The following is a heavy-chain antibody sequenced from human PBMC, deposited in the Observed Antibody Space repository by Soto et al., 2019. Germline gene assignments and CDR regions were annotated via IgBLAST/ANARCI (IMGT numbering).Heavy chain of an antibody. Sequence: QVQLVQSGAEVKKPGSSVKVSCKASGGTFSSYAISWVRQAPGQGLEWMGGIIPIFGTANYAQKFQGRVTMTTDTSTSTAYMELRSLRSDDTAVYYCARDEWGSGGLTGWFDYWGQGTLVTVSS. CDR3: ARDEWGSGGLTGWFDY. CDR2: IIPIFGTA. CDR1: GGTFSSYA. D-gene: IGHD2-15*01. J-gene: IGHJ4*02. V-gene: IGHV1-69*06.